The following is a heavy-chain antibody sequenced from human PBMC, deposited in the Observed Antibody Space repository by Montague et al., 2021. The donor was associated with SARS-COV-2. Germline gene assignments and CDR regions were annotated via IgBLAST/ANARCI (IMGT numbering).Heavy chain of an antibody. V-gene: IGHV3-33*01. D-gene: IGHD6-13*01. J-gene: IGHJ6*02. CDR1: GFIFSSYG. CDR2: IWYDGSKN. CDR3: ARDSSSGSDWYYYYGMDV. Sequence: SLRLSCAASGFIFSSYGMHWVRQAPGKGLEWVAIIWYDGSKNYYADSVKGRFTISRDNSKNTLYLQMNTLRAEDTAVYYCARDSSSGSDWYYYYGMDVWGQGTTVTVSS.